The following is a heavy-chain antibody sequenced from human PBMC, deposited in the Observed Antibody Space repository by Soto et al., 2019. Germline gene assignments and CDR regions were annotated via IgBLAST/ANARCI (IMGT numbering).Heavy chain of an antibody. CDR1: GGSVNSSSYY. D-gene: IGHD6-6*01. V-gene: IGHV4-61*01. CDR2: ISYSGST. CDR3: GGVAARPGYYGMDV. J-gene: IGHJ6*02. Sequence: QVQLQVSGPGLVKPSETLSLTCTVSGGSVNSSSYYWSWIRQPPGKGLEWIGYISYSGSTNYNPSLKSRVTISVDTSKHQFSLKVNSVTAADTAVYYCGGVAARPGYYGMDVWGQGTTVTVSS.